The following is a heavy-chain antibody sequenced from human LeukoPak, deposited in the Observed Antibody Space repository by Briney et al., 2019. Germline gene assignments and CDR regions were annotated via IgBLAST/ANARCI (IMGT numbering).Heavy chain of an antibody. V-gene: IGHV3-48*02. CDR1: GFTFSSYS. D-gene: IGHD3-22*01. Sequence: GGSLRLSCAASGFTFSSYSMNWVRQAPGKGLEWISYISSGSDTIYYADSVKGRFTVSRDNAKDSLYLQMNSLRDEDTAVYYCARDYYDRSGHYYGGYWGQGTLVTVSS. J-gene: IGHJ4*02. CDR2: ISSGSDTI. CDR3: ARDYYDRSGHYYGGY.